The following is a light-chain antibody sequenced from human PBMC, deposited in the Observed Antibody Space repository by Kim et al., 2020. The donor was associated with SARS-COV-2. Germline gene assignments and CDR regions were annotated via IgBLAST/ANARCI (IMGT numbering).Light chain of an antibody. CDR2: AAS. J-gene: IGKJ3*01. CDR1: QSITSH. CDR3: QQSYSTPFT. Sequence: DIQMNQSPSYLSASVGDRVTITCRASQSITSHLNWFQQKPGKAPKLLIYAASSLQSGVPSRFSGSGSGTDFTLTISSLQPEDFATYYCQQSYSTPFTFGPGSKVDIK. V-gene: IGKV1-39*01.